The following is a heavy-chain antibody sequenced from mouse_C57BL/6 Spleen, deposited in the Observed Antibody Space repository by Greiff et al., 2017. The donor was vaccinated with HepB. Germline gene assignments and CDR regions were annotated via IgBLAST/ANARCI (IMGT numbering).Heavy chain of an antibody. Sequence: EVQLQQSGPGLVKPSQSLSLTCTVTGYSITSGYGWNWIRQFPGNKLEWMGYISYSGSTNYNPSLKSRISITRDTSKNQFVLQLNSVTTEDTATYYCARTARIKYWGQGTTLTVSS. CDR2: ISYSGST. CDR1: GYSITSGYG. V-gene: IGHV3-2*02. D-gene: IGHD1-2*01. CDR3: ARTARIKY. J-gene: IGHJ2*01.